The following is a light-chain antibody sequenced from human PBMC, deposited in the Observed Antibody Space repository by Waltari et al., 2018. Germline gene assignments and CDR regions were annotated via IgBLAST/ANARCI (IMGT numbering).Light chain of an antibody. CDR3: QHFAGGSPWT. J-gene: IGKJ1*01. Sequence: DIQLTQSPPTVSASVGDRVTITCRVSQSVNRWLAWYQQKHGKAPSLLISKTSDLESGVPSRFSGSGSGTEFTLTISSLQADDFATYYCQHFAGGSPWTFGQGTKVEIK. CDR1: QSVNRW. V-gene: IGKV1-5*03. CDR2: KTS.